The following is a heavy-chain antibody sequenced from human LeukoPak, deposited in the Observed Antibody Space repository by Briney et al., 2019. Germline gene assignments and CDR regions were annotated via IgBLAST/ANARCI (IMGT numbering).Heavy chain of an antibody. CDR3: STTYYYDSSEGY. Sequence: GGSLRLSCAASGFTFRNFWMTWVRQAPGKGLEWVGRIKSKTDGGTTDYATPVKGRFTISRDDSKNTLYLQMNSLKTEDTAVYYCSTTYYYDSSEGYWGQGTLVTVSS. J-gene: IGHJ4*02. V-gene: IGHV3-15*01. D-gene: IGHD3-22*01. CDR2: IKSKTDGGTT. CDR1: GFTFRNFW.